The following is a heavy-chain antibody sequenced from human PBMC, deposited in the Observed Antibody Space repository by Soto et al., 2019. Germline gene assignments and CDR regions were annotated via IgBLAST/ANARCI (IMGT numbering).Heavy chain of an antibody. CDR3: ARSYSSGPYYMDV. Sequence: ASVKVSCKASGYTFTSYDINWVRQATGQGLEWMGWMNPNSGNTSYAQKFQGRVTMTRDTSTSTVYMELSSLRSEDTAVYYCARSYSSGPYYMDVWGKGTTVTVS. V-gene: IGHV1-8*01. CDR2: MNPNSGNT. CDR1: GYTFTSYD. J-gene: IGHJ6*03. D-gene: IGHD6-19*01.